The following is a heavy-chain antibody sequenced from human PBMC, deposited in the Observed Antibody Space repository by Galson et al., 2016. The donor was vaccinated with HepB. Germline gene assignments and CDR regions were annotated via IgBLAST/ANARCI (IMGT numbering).Heavy chain of an antibody. J-gene: IGHJ4*02. CDR1: GFTVTNYY. CDR2: IYTGDNT. V-gene: IGHV3-53*01. Sequence: SLRLSCAASGFTVTNYYMNWVRQAPGKGLEWISVIYTGDNTNYADSVKGRFVISRDKSRNTLYLHLNTLSPEDTAMYFCARGVGLTGPPFFDSWGQGALVTVSS. D-gene: IGHD7-27*01. CDR3: ARGVGLTGPPFFDS.